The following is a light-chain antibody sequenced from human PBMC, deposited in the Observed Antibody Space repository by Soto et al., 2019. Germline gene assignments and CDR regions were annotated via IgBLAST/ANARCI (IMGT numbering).Light chain of an antibody. CDR1: SSNFGAGSD. Sequence: QSVLTQPPSVSGAPGQRVTISCTGSSSNFGAGSDVHWYQQLPGTAPKLLIYINTNRPSGVPDRFSGSRSGTSASLAITGLQAADEADYYCQSYDSSLSAWVFGGGTQLTVL. CDR2: INT. V-gene: IGLV1-40*01. CDR3: QSYDSSLSAWV. J-gene: IGLJ3*02.